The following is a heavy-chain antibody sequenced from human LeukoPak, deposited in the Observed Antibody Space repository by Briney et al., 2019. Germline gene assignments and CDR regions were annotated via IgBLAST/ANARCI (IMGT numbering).Heavy chain of an antibody. D-gene: IGHD6-19*01. CDR2: INSDGSST. CDR3: ARVVRAVADYYYYGMDV. V-gene: IGHV3-74*01. J-gene: IGHJ6*02. CDR1: GFTFSSYW. Sequence: GGSLRLSCAVSGFTFSSYWMHWVRQAPGKGLVWVSRINSDGSSTSYADSVKGRFTISRDNAKNTLYLQMNSLRAEDTAVYYCARVVRAVADYYYYGMDVWGQGTTVTVSS.